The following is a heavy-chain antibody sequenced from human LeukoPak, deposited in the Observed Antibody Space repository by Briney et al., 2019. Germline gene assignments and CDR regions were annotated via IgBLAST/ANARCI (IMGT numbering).Heavy chain of an antibody. Sequence: SQTLSLTCTVSGGSISSYYWSWIRQPPGKGLEWIGYIYYSGSTNYNPSLKSRVTISVDTSKNQFSLKLNSVTAADTAVYYCARVPPASSSWYYMDVWGKGTTVTVSS. CDR3: ARVPPASSSWYYMDV. V-gene: IGHV4-59*01. D-gene: IGHD6-13*01. CDR2: IYYSGST. J-gene: IGHJ6*03. CDR1: GGSISSYY.